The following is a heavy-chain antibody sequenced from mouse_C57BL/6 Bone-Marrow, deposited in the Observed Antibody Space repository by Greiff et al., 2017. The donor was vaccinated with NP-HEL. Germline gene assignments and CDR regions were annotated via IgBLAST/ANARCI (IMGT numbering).Heavy chain of an antibody. CDR1: GFTFSDYG. Sequence: EVMLVESGGGLVQPGGSLKLSCAASGFTFSDYGMAWVRQAPRKGPEWVAFISNLAYSIYYADTVTGRFTISRENAKNTLYLEMSSLRSEDTAMYYCARLYYYAMDYWGQGTSVTVSS. CDR2: ISNLAYSI. CDR3: ARLYYYAMDY. J-gene: IGHJ4*01. V-gene: IGHV5-15*01.